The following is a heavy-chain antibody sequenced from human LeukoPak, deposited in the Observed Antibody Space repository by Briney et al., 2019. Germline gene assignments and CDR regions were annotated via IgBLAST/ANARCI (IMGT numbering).Heavy chain of an antibody. V-gene: IGHV3-30*18. CDR3: AKDDFWSGYYTRGFDY. D-gene: IGHD3-3*01. Sequence: GGSLRLSCAASGFTFSTYGMHWVRQAPGKGLEWVAVILYDGSNKYYADSVKGRFTISRDNSKNTLYLQMSSLRPEDTAVYYCAKDDFWSGYYTRGFDYWGQGTLVTVSS. J-gene: IGHJ4*02. CDR2: ILYDGSNK. CDR1: GFTFSTYG.